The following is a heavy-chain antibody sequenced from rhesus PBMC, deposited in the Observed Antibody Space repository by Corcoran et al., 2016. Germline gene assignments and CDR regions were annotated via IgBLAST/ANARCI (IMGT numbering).Heavy chain of an antibody. Sequence: QVQLQESGPGLVKPSETLSVTCAVSGGSISSSYWSWIRQAPGKGLEWIGYIYGSGSSTNYNPSLKSRFTLSVDTSKNQLSLKLSSVTTADTAVYYCARTLYSNYLDYWGQGVLVTVSS. CDR3: ARTLYSNYLDY. CDR2: IYGSGSST. V-gene: IGHV4-169*01. J-gene: IGHJ4*01. D-gene: IGHD4-23*01. CDR1: GGSISSSY.